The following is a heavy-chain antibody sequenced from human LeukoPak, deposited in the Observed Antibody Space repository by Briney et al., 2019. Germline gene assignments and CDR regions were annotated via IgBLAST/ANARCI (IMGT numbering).Heavy chain of an antibody. CDR1: GGSISSGGYY. J-gene: IGHJ2*01. CDR2: IYHSGST. D-gene: IGHD2-2*01. Sequence: SQTLSLTCTVSGGSISSGGYYWSWIRQPPGKGLEWIGYIYHSGSTYYNPSLKSRVTISVDTSKNQFSLKLSSVTAADTAVYYCARHCSSTSCDYWYFDLWGRGTLVTVSS. V-gene: IGHV4-30-2*03. CDR3: ARHCSSTSCDYWYFDL.